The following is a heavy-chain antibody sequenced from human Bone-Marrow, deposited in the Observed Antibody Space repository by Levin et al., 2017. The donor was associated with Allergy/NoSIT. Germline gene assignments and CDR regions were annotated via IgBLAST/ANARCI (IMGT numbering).Heavy chain of an antibody. V-gene: IGHV3-15*01. CDR1: GFNFRYVW. D-gene: IGHD1-1*01. CDR3: ATDDAGVGTNYGIDY. Sequence: GGSLRLSCAASGFNFRYVWLSWVRQAPGKGLEWVARIKSKTSGETTDYAPPVTGRFTISREDSETMGYLQMNSLKTEDTAVYYCATDDAGVGTNYGIDYWGQGTLVTVSS. CDR2: IKSKTSGETT. J-gene: IGHJ4*02.